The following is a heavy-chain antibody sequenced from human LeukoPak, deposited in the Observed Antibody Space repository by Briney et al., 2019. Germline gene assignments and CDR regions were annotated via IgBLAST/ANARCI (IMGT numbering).Heavy chain of an antibody. V-gene: IGHV3-20*04. CDR1: GFTFDDYG. Sequence: GGSLRLSCAASGFTFDDYGMSWVRQGPGKGLEWVSGINWNGGSTGYADSVKGRFTIFRDNAKNSLYLEMDSLRVEDTALYYCARTSDGNWFDPWGQGTLVTVSS. CDR3: ARTSDGNWFDP. D-gene: IGHD1-26*01. J-gene: IGHJ5*02. CDR2: INWNGGST.